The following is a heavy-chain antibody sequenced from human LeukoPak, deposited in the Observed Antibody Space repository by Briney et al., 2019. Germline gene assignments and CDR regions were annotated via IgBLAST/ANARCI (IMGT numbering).Heavy chain of an antibody. CDR1: GCSIRSYY. V-gene: IGHV4-59*08. Sequence: XETLSLTCTVSGCSIRSYYWSWIRQPXGKGLEWIGYIYYSGSTNYNPSLKSRVTISVDTYKNQFSLKLSSVFAADTPVYYCARGARAGYNLEPFDYWGQGTLVTVSS. D-gene: IGHD5-24*01. CDR3: ARGARAGYNLEPFDY. CDR2: IYYSGST. J-gene: IGHJ4*02.